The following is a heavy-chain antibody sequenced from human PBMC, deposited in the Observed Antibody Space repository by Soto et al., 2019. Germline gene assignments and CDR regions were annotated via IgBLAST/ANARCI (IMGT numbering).Heavy chain of an antibody. J-gene: IGHJ6*03. D-gene: IGHD2-2*01. V-gene: IGHV4-39*01. Sequence: SETLSLTCTVSDYSITSGAYYWGLIRQPPGKGLEWIGTIQYRGSTYYNPSLKSRVTMSLDTSKNQYSLRLSSVTAADTAVYFCARQQYCGSSTCYDSLYYQYMDVWGKGTMVTVSS. CDR1: DYSITSGAYY. CDR3: ARQQYCGSSTCYDSLYYQYMDV. CDR2: IQYRGST.